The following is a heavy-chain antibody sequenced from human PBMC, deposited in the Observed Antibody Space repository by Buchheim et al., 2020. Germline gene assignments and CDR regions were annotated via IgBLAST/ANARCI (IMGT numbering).Heavy chain of an antibody. V-gene: IGHV4-59*01. Sequence: QVQLQESGPGLVKPSETLSLTCTVSGGSISSYYWSWIRQPPGKGLEWIGYIYYSGSTNYNPSLKSRVTISVDTSKNQFSLKLSSVTAADTAVYYCASTPLESSSLYFDYWGQGTL. J-gene: IGHJ4*02. CDR3: ASTPLESSSLYFDY. D-gene: IGHD6-13*01. CDR1: GGSISSYY. CDR2: IYYSGST.